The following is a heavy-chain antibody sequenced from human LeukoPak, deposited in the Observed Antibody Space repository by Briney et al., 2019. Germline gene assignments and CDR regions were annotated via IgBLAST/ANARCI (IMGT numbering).Heavy chain of an antibody. Sequence: GGSLRLSCAASGFTFSSHWMNWVRQAPGQGLEWVANIKEDGSEKYYVDSVKGRFTISRDNAKNSLCLLMNSLRAEDTTIYYCVRSGGYWGQGTLVTVSS. CDR1: GFTFSSHW. J-gene: IGHJ4*02. CDR2: IKEDGSEK. D-gene: IGHD1-26*01. V-gene: IGHV3-7*02. CDR3: VRSGGY.